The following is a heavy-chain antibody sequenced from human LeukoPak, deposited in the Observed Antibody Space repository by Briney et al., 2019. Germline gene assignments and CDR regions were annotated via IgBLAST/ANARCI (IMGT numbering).Heavy chain of an antibody. CDR3: AINGYSSGWYYFDY. V-gene: IGHV1-46*01. CDR1: GYTFTTYS. D-gene: IGHD6-19*01. J-gene: IGHJ4*02. Sequence: GASVKVSCKASGYTFTTYSMHWVRQAPGQGLEWMAIINLSGGSTDYTQKFQGRVTMTRDTSTSTVYMELRSLRSDDTAVYYCAINGYSSGWYYFDYWGQGTLVTVSS. CDR2: INLSGGST.